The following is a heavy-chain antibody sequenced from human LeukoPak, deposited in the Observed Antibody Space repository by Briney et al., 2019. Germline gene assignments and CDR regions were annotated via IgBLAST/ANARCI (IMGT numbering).Heavy chain of an antibody. CDR1: GNYW. V-gene: IGHV3-74*01. CDR2: INSDGSWT. Sequence: GESLRLSCAASGNYWMHWVRQAPGKGLVWVSHINSDGSWTSYADSVKGRFTISKDNAKNTVYLQMNNPRAEDTAVYYCVSFYETYWGRGTLVTVSS. CDR3: VSFYETY. J-gene: IGHJ4*02. D-gene: IGHD2/OR15-2a*01.